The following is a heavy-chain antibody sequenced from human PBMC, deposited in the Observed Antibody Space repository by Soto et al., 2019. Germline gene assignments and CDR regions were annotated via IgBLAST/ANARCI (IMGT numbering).Heavy chain of an antibody. CDR2: INHSGST. Sequence: SETLSLARAVYCGSFIGYYWIWSRQPPGKGLDWIGEINHSGSTNYNPSLKSRVTISVDTSKNQFSLKLSSVTAADTAVYYCARSPPSIAARPTPEHYGMDVWGQGTTVTVSS. CDR3: ARSPPSIAARPTPEHYGMDV. V-gene: IGHV4-34*01. D-gene: IGHD6-6*01. CDR1: CGSFIGYY. J-gene: IGHJ6*02.